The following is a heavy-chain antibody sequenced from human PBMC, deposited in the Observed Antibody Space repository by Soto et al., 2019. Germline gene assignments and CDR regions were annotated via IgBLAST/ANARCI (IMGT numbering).Heavy chain of an antibody. Sequence: SVQVSCKTSGGTFRSYFIIWLRQAPGQGLEWVGGIIPVFGTTYYADKFQGRVTITADKSTTTVYMELSSLRSDGTAVYYCARETPSTTAAYFFYGLDVWGQGTTVTVSS. J-gene: IGHJ6*02. D-gene: IGHD2-2*01. CDR3: ARETPSTTAAYFFYGLDV. CDR1: GGTFRSYF. V-gene: IGHV1-69*06. CDR2: IIPVFGTT.